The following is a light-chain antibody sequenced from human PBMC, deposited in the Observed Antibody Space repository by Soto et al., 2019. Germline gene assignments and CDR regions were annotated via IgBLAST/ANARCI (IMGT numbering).Light chain of an antibody. CDR1: QSFSSW. CDR3: QQSYSTPWT. Sequence: DIQMTQSPSTVSASVGDRVTITCRASQSFSSWLAWYQQKPGKAPNLLIYAASSLQSGVPSRFSGSGSGTDFTLTISSLQPEDFATYYCQQSYSTPWTFGQGTKVDIK. J-gene: IGKJ1*01. CDR2: AAS. V-gene: IGKV1-39*01.